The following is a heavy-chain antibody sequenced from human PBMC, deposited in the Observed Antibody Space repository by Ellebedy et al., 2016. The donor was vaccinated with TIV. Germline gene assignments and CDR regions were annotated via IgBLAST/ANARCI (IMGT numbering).Heavy chain of an antibody. V-gene: IGHV3-23*01. J-gene: IGHJ6*02. CDR2: LSASGGST. D-gene: IGHD3-10*01. Sequence: PGGSLRLSCVASGFTFSSYAMSWVRQAPGKGLNWVSSLSASGGSTYYADPVKGRFTIPRDNSKNTLYLQMNSLRGEDTAVYYFPKRVTMVREIITYYHYPIGVWGQGTTGTVFS. CDR1: GFTFSSYA. CDR3: PKRVTMVREIITYYHYPIGV.